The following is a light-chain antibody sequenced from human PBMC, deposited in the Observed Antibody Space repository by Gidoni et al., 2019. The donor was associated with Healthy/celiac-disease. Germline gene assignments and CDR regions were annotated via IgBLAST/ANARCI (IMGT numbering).Light chain of an antibody. V-gene: IGKV1-5*03. CDR3: QQYNSYPYT. Sequence: DIQKPQSPSTLSASVGDRVTITCRASQSISSWLAWYQQKPGKAPKLLIYNASSLESGVPSRFSGSGSGTDFTLTISSLQPDDFATYYCQQYNSYPYTFGQGTKLEIK. CDR1: QSISSW. J-gene: IGKJ2*01. CDR2: NAS.